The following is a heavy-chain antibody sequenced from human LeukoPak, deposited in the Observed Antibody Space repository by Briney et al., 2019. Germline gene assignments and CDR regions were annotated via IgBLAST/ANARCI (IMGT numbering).Heavy chain of an antibody. D-gene: IGHD1-26*01. CDR2: IRSKVDSYAT. J-gene: IGHJ4*02. CDR1: GFTFSDSG. Sequence: GGSLRLSCAASGFTFSDSGMHSVRQASGKGLEWVGHIRSKVDSYATVYAASVKGRFTITRDDSENTAYLQMNSLNTEDTAVYYCATFPSGSWSAYWGQGTLVTVSS. CDR3: ATFPSGSWSAY. V-gene: IGHV3-73*01.